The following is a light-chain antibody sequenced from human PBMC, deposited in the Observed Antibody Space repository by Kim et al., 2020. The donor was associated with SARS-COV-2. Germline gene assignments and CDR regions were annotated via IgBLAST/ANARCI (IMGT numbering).Light chain of an antibody. Sequence: QPASISCRSILSLVNRDGNTYLNWIYQRPGQSPRRLIHEVSKRDSGVPDRFIGSGSGTDFTLKISGVEAEDVGIYYCLQGTHWPKTFGQGTKLEIK. J-gene: IGKJ2*01. CDR2: EVS. V-gene: IGKV2-30*01. CDR1: LSLVNRDGNTY. CDR3: LQGTHWPKT.